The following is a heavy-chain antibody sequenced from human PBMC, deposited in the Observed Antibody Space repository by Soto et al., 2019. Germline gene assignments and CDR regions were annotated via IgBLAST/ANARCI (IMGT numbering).Heavy chain of an antibody. CDR3: ERDLENQVLQDACDV. V-gene: IGHV1-3*01. CDR2: INPGNDRT. J-gene: IGHJ3*01. D-gene: IGHD1-1*01. Sequence: QVRFMQSGAEVKKPGASVKLSCKVSGYSFTGYALHWVRQAPGQGLEWMGRINPGNDRTMYPQKFQGRVTISRDTNTDIVYMELTRLTSEDTALYYCERDLENQVLQDACDVWGQGVMVTVS. CDR1: GYSFTGYA.